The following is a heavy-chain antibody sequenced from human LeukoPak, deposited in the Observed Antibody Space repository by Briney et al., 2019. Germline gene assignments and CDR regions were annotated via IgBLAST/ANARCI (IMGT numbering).Heavy chain of an antibody. V-gene: IGHV4-39*01. Sequence: SETLSLTCTVSGGSVSNSNYYCGWVRQPPGKGLEWIGRIYYSGSTYYNPSLKSRVTISVDTSKNQFSLKLSSVTAADTAVYYCARQRGYCSGGSCYGMFDSWGQGTLVTVSS. CDR2: IYYSGST. CDR1: GGSVSNSNYY. D-gene: IGHD2-15*01. CDR3: ARQRGYCSGGSCYGMFDS. J-gene: IGHJ4*02.